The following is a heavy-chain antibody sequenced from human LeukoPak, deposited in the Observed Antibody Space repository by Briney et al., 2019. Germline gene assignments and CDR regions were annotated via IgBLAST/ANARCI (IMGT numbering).Heavy chain of an antibody. CDR1: GYTFSDFS. CDR2: ISVRSNYR. CDR3: VNLRRNNDRIGYYYYYDY. J-gene: IGHJ4*02. V-gene: IGHV3-21*01. Sequence: GGSLTLSCAASGYTFSDFSVNWVRQAPGEGLEWVSSISVRSNYRYYADSVRGRFTISRDDARDSLFLQMNRLRAEDTAVYFCVNLRRNNDRIGYYYYYDYWGQGTLVTVSS. D-gene: IGHD3-22*01.